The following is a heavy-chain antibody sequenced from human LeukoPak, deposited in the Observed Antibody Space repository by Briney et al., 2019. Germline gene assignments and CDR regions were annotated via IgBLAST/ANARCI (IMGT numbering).Heavy chain of an antibody. CDR1: GYTFTSYD. CDR2: MNPNSGNT. D-gene: IGHD3-3*01. V-gene: IGHV1-8*01. J-gene: IGHJ4*02. Sequence: ASVNVSCKSSGYTFTSYDINGVRQATGQGLECRGWMNPNSGNTGYAQKFQGRVNMTRKTSISTAYMEVSSLRTEDTAVDYCARVQRYDIWSGYSMFFDYWGQGTLVTVSS. CDR3: ARVQRYDIWSGYSMFFDY.